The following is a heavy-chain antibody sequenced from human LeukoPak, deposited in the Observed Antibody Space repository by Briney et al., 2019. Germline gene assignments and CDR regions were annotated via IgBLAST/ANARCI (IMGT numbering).Heavy chain of an antibody. D-gene: IGHD4-11*01. CDR1: GGSISSSSYY. Sequence: SETLSLTCTVSGGSISSSSYYWGWIRQPLGKGLEWIGSIYYSGSTYYNPSLKSRVTISVDTSKNQFSLKLSSVTAADTAVYYCARTTDPGGTHVYWGQGTLVTVSS. CDR3: ARTTDPGGTHVY. V-gene: IGHV4-39*07. CDR2: IYYSGST. J-gene: IGHJ4*02.